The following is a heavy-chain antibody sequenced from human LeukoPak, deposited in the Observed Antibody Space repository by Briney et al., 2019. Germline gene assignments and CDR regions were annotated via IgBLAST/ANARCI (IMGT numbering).Heavy chain of an antibody. D-gene: IGHD6-13*01. J-gene: IGHJ4*02. CDR2: ISSDGSTT. V-gene: IGHV3-74*01. Sequence: GGSLRLPCAASGFTFSNSWMHWVRQAPGKGLIWISLISSDGSTTIYADSVKGRFTISRDNAKNTLYLQMNSLRPEDTAVYYCARREGSSWYYFDYWGQGTLVTVSS. CDR3: ARREGSSWYYFDY. CDR1: GFTFSNSW.